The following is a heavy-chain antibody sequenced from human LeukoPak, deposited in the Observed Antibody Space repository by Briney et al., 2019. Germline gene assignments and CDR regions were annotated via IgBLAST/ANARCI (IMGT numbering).Heavy chain of an antibody. J-gene: IGHJ5*02. D-gene: IGHD2-15*01. CDR1: GYTFTSYY. Sequence: ASVKVSCKASGYTFTSYYMHWVRQAPGQGLEWMGIINPNGGSTSYAQKLQGRVTMTRDMSTSTVYMELSSLRSEDTAVYYCARDPVVVVAATWSWFDPWGQGTLVTVSS. V-gene: IGHV1-46*01. CDR3: ARDPVVVVAATWSWFDP. CDR2: INPNGGST.